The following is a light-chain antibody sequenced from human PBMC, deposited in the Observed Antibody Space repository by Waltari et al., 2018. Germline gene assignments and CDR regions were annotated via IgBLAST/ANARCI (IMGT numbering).Light chain of an antibody. V-gene: IGKV3-11*01. CDR1: QSVSTY. Sequence: EIVLTQSPATLSLSPGESATLYCRASQSVSTYLAWYQQRPGQPPRLLIYDSSSSATGIPARFSGSGSETDFTLTISSLEPEDFAVYYCQQRYKWPLTFGGGSKVEI. J-gene: IGKJ4*01. CDR2: DSS. CDR3: QQRYKWPLT.